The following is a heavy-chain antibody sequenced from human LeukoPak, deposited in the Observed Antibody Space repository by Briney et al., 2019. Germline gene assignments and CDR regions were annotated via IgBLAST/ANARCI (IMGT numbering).Heavy chain of an antibody. CDR1: GFTFSSYS. CDR2: ISSSSSYI. D-gene: IGHD3-10*02. Sequence: PGGSLRLSCAASGFTFSSYSMNWVRQAPGKGLEWVSAISSSSSYIYYADSVKGRFTISRDNAKNSLYLQMNSLRAEDTAVYYCAVLGITMIGGVWGKGTTVTISS. J-gene: IGHJ6*04. V-gene: IGHV3-21*01. CDR3: AVLGITMIGGV.